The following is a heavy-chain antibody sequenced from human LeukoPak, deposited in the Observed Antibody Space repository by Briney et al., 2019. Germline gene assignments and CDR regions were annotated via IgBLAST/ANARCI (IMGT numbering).Heavy chain of an antibody. CDR3: AIGYCSSTSCPG. CDR1: GYTFTTYD. D-gene: IGHD2-2*01. V-gene: IGHV1-46*01. J-gene: IGHJ4*02. CDR2: INPSGGST. Sequence: GASVTVSCKASGYTFTTYDINWVRQAPGQGLEWMGIINPSGGSTSYAQKFQGRVTMTRDMSTSTVYMELSSLRSEDTAVYYCAIGYCSSTSCPGWGQGTLVTVSS.